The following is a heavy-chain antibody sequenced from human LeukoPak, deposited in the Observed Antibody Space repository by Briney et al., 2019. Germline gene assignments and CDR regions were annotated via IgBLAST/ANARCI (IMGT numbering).Heavy chain of an antibody. J-gene: IGHJ4*02. V-gene: IGHV4-59*01. CDR3: ARGGWYYDC. D-gene: IGHD6-19*01. Sequence: PSETLSLTCTVSGGSISSYYWSWIRQPPGKGLEWIGYIYYSGSTKYNPSLKSRVTISVDTSKNQLSLKLSSVTAADTAVYYCARGGWYYDCWGQGTLVTVSS. CDR1: GGSISSYY. CDR2: IYYSGST.